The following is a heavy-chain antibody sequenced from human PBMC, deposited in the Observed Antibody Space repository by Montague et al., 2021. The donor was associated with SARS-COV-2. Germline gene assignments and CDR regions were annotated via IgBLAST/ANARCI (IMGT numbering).Heavy chain of an antibody. CDR1: GFTFSSYS. CDR3: ARVGGMEYCSGGNCYLDY. D-gene: IGHD2-15*01. Sequence: SLRLSCAAFGFTFSSYSMNWVRQAPGKGLEWVSSISSSSSYIYYADSVKGRFTISRDNAKNSLYLQMNSLRAEDTAVYYCARVGGMEYCSGGNCYLDYWGQGTLVTVSS. J-gene: IGHJ4*02. CDR2: ISSSSSYI. V-gene: IGHV3-21*01.